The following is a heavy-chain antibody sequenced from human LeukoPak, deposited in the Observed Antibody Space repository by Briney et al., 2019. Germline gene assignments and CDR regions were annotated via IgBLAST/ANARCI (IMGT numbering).Heavy chain of an antibody. V-gene: IGHV3-7*01. CDR1: GFPFKGYW. Sequence: GGSLRLSCVASGFPFKGYWMTWVRQSPGKGLDWVANIKPAGSETNYLDSVKGRFTISRDNARDSLFLEMNNLRVDDTAVYYCARDGGELWPLDQWGEGILVTVSS. J-gene: IGHJ4*02. D-gene: IGHD3-10*01. CDR2: IKPAGSET. CDR3: ARDGGELWPLDQ.